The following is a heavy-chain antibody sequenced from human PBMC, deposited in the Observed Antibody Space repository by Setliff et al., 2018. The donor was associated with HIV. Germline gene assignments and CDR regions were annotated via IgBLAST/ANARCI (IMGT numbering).Heavy chain of an antibody. J-gene: IGHJ3*01. CDR1: GYTFTDYY. V-gene: IGHV1-2*04. CDR2: INPNNGGT. Sequence: ASVKVSCKASGYTFTDYYIHWVRQAPGQGLEWMGWINPNNGGTNYAQKFQGWVTMTRDTSISTAYMQLSRLRSDDTAVYYCARDRGRGSSYGDDAFDVWGQGTLVTV. CDR3: ARDRGRGSSYGDDAFDV. D-gene: IGHD5-18*01.